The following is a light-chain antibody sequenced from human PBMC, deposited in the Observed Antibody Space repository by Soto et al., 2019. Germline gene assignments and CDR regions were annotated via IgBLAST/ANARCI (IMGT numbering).Light chain of an antibody. CDR1: QSVGNNF. CDR2: HAS. Sequence: EIVLTQSPCTLSLSPGERAALSCRASQSVGNNFLGWYQQKPGQSPRLLIYHASNRATGIPDRFSGTASGTDFTLTISRLEPEDFAVYYCHQYASSPLTFGAGTQVEIK. J-gene: IGKJ4*01. V-gene: IGKV3-20*01. CDR3: HQYASSPLT.